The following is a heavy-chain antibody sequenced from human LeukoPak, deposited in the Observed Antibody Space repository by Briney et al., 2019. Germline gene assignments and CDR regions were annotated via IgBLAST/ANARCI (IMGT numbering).Heavy chain of an antibody. Sequence: SGPTLLQPTQPLTLTSTFSGFSLGTSGVGVGWIRQPPGKALEWHTLNNWDDEKRYSPSLKSRLTITKDTSKNQVVLTMTNMDPVDTATYYCAHRLIQGRTGYSTTGAFDIWGQGTMVTVSS. J-gene: IGHJ3*02. D-gene: IGHD3-9*01. V-gene: IGHV2-5*02. CDR2: NNWDDEK. CDR3: AHRLIQGRTGYSTTGAFDI. CDR1: GFSLGTSGVG.